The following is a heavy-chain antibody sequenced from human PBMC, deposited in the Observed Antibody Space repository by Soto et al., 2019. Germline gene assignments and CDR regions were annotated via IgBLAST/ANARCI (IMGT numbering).Heavy chain of an antibody. CDR3: ARSLYYDFWSGYYPNDY. D-gene: IGHD3-3*01. V-gene: IGHV5-10-1*03. Sequence: VQLVQSGAEVKKPGASLRISCKASGYSFTSYWSSLVRQMPEQGLEWMVRIDPSDSYTNYSPSFQGHVTISDDKSISTAYLQWSSLKASDTAMYYCARSLYYDFWSGYYPNDYWGQGALVTVSS. J-gene: IGHJ4*02. CDR1: GYSFTSYW. CDR2: IDPSDSYT.